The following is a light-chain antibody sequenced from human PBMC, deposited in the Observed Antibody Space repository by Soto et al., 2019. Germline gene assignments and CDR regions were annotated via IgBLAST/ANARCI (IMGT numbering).Light chain of an antibody. CDR3: QQYGSSHFT. Sequence: EIVLTQSPGTLSLSPGERATLSCRASQSISSTYLAWYQQKPGQAPRPLLYGASSRATGIPDRFSGSGSGTDFTLAISRLEPEDFAVYYCQQYGSSHFTFGQGTRLEIK. CDR2: GAS. J-gene: IGKJ5*01. CDR1: QSISSTY. V-gene: IGKV3-20*01.